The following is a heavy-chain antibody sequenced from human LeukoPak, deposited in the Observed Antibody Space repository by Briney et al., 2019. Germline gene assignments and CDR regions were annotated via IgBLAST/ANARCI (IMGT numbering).Heavy chain of an antibody. D-gene: IGHD1-26*01. J-gene: IGHJ4*02. CDR1: GFIFDDYT. Sequence: GGSLRLSCAASGFIFDDYTMHWVRQAPGKGLEWVSVISWDGGGTYYADSVKGRFTISRDNSKNTLYLQMNSLRAEDTAVYYCAKDRYSGSYGRFDYWGQGTLVTVSS. CDR2: ISWDGGGT. V-gene: IGHV3-43*01. CDR3: AKDRYSGSYGRFDY.